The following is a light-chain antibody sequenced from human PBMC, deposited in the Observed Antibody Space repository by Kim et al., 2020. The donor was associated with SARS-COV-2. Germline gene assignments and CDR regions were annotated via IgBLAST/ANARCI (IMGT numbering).Light chain of an antibody. Sequence: EIVMTQSPATLSVSPGGTATLSCTASQSVTNNLAWMQQKPGQAPRLIIFGTSNRASGVPARFSGSGSGTEFTLTITSLQSEDCAVYYCQQYNDWPRYTFGQGTKLEI. V-gene: IGKV3-15*01. J-gene: IGKJ2*01. CDR1: QSVTNN. CDR2: GTS. CDR3: QQYNDWPRYT.